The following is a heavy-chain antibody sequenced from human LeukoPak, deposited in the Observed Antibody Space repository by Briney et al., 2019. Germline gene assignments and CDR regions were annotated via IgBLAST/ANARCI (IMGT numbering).Heavy chain of an antibody. CDR1: GFSFISYG. CDR3: AKRPSDYGDYVSYFDY. CDR2: ISDDGRSK. Sequence: GGSLRLSCAASGFSFISYGMHWVRQAPGKGLEWVGVISDDGRSKDYADSVKGRFTISRDNSKDTLYLQMNSLRAEDTAVYYCAKRPSDYGDYVSYFDYWGQGALVTVSS. V-gene: IGHV3-30*18. J-gene: IGHJ4*02. D-gene: IGHD4-17*01.